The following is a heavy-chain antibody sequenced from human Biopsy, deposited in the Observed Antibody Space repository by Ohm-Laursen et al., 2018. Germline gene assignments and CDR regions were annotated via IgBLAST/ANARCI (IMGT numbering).Heavy chain of an antibody. Sequence: SDTLSLTCLVSGDSISSYYWSWIRQPAGKGLEWIGRIYTSGSPNYTLSLVSRVTMSVDTSKNQFSLNLRSVTAADTAVYYCARGTGRYYVYGAFDIWGQGTVVTVSS. CDR3: ARGTGRYYVYGAFDI. V-gene: IGHV4-4*07. CDR2: IYTSGSP. D-gene: IGHD1-26*01. J-gene: IGHJ3*02. CDR1: GDSISSYY.